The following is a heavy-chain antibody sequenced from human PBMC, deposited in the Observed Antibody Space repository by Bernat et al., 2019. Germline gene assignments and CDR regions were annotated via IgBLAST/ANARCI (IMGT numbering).Heavy chain of an antibody. CDR1: GFTVSSNY. CDR2: IYSGGST. J-gene: IGHJ4*02. D-gene: IGHD3-22*01. CDR3: ARAGKPPDYYDSSGYSDY. V-gene: IGHV3-66*01. Sequence: EVQLVESGGGLVQPGGSLRLSCAASGFTVSSNYMSWVCQAPGKGLEWVSVIYSGGSTYYADSVKGRFTISRDNSKNTLYLQMNSLRAEDTAVYYCARAGKPPDYYDSSGYSDYWGQGTLVTVSS.